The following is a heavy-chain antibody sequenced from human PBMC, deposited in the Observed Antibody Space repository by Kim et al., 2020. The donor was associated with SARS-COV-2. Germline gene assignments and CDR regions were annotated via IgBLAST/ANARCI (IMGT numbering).Heavy chain of an antibody. CDR3: ARQMSYYYGMDV. J-gene: IGHJ6*02. Sequence: YDAGSVKGRFTISRDNSKNPLYLQRNSRRAEDTAVYYCARQMSYYYGMDVWGQGTTVTVSS. V-gene: IGHV3-33*01.